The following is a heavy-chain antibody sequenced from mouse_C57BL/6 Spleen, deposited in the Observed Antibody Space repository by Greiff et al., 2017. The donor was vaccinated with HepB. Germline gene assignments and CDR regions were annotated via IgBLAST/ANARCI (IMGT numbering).Heavy chain of an antibody. Sequence: EVHLVESGGGLVKPGGSLKLSCAASGFTFSSYAMSWVRQTPEKRLEWVATISDGGSYTYYPDNVKGRFTISRDNAKNNLYLQMSHLKSEDTAMYYCARGGDNDYFDYWGQGTTLTVSS. CDR1: GFTFSSYA. J-gene: IGHJ2*01. CDR3: ARGGDNDYFDY. V-gene: IGHV5-4*01. D-gene: IGHD3-3*01. CDR2: ISDGGSYT.